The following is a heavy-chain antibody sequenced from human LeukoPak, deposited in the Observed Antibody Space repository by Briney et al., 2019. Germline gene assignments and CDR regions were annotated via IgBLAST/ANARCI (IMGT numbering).Heavy chain of an antibody. V-gene: IGHV3-9*01. J-gene: IGHJ3*02. CDR1: GFTFDDYA. CDR2: ISWNSGSI. D-gene: IGHD3/OR15-3a*01. Sequence: SLRLSCAASGFTFDDYAMHRVRPAPGKGLAWGSGISWNSGSIGYADSVKGRFTISRDNAKNSLYLQMNSLRAEDTALYYCAKDIRTGYPYDAFDIWGQGTMVTVSS. CDR3: AKDIRTGYPYDAFDI.